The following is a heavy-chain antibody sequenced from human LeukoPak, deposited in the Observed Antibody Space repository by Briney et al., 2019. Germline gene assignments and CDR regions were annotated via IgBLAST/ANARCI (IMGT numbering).Heavy chain of an antibody. D-gene: IGHD1-26*01. V-gene: IGHV4-4*02. CDR3: ARNRVVGAPNFDY. J-gene: IGHJ4*02. CDR2: VSHSGST. Sequence: SGTLSLTCTVSGGSISSSNWWSWVRQPPGKGLEWIGSVSHSGSTNYNPSLKSRVTISLDTSKNQFSLRLTSVTAADTAVYYCARNRVVGAPNFDYWGQGTLVTVSS. CDR1: GGSISSSNW.